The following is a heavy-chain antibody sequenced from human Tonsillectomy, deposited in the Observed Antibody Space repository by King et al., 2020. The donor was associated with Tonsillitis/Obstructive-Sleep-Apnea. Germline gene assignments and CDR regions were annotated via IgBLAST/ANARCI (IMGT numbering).Heavy chain of an antibody. D-gene: IGHD3-10*01. CDR3: ARDFGELSGWFDP. V-gene: IGHV4-59*08. CDR2: SCYSGST. J-gene: IGHJ5*02. Sequence: VQLQEAGPGLVKPSETLSLTCTVSGGSISSYYWCWIRQPPGKGLEWIGYSCYSGSTNYNPSLKSRVTISVDTSKNQFSLKLSPVTAADTAVYYCARDFGELSGWFDPWGQGTRVTVSS. CDR1: GGSISSYY.